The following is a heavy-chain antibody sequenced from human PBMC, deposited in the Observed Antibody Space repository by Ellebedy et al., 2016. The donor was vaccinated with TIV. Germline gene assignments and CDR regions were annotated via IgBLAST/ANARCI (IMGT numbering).Heavy chain of an antibody. D-gene: IGHD1-26*01. CDR1: GGTFSSYA. V-gene: IGHV1-69*13. J-gene: IGHJ4*02. Sequence: ASVKVSCKASGGTFSSYAISWVRQAPGQGLGWMGGLIPIFGTANYAQKFQGRVPITADESTSTAYMELSSLRSEDTAVYYCARVSGDPPSYYFDYWGQGTLVTVSS. CDR2: LIPIFGTA. CDR3: ARVSGDPPSYYFDY.